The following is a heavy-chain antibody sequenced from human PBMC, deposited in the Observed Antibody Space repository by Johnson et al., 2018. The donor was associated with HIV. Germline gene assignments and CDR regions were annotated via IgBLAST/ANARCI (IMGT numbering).Heavy chain of an antibody. CDR3: ARDGGVKGKGAFDI. CDR2: ISYDGSNK. CDR1: GFTFDDYG. V-gene: IGHV3-30*03. J-gene: IGHJ3*02. Sequence: QVQLVESGGGVVRPGGSLRLSCAASGFTFDDYGMSWVRQAPGKGLEWVAVISYDGSNKYYADSVKGRFTISRDNSKNTLYLQMNSLRAEDTALYYCARDGGVKGKGAFDIWGQGTMVTVSS. D-gene: IGHD3-16*01.